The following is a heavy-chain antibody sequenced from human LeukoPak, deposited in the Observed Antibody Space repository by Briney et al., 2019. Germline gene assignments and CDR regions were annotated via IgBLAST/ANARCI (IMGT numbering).Heavy chain of an antibody. D-gene: IGHD5-12*01. CDR3: AKEKGGYSGYDPFDY. CDR2: ISWNSGSI. J-gene: IGHJ4*02. V-gene: IGHV3-9*01. Sequence: PGGSLRLSCAASGFTFDDYAMHWVRQAPGKGLEWVSGISWNSGSIGYADSVKRRFTIYRDNAKNSLYLQMNSLRAEETALYYCAKEKGGYSGYDPFDYWGQGTLVTVSS. CDR1: GFTFDDYA.